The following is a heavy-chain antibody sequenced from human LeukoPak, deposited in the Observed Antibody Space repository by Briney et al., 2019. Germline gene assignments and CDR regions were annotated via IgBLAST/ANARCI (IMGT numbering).Heavy chain of an antibody. CDR3: AKDRGLGYCSSTSCYHAH. V-gene: IGHV3-23*01. CDR1: GFTFGDYA. D-gene: IGHD2-2*01. Sequence: PGGSLRLSCTASGFTFGDYAMSWVRQAPGKGLEWVSAISGSGGSTYYADSVKGRFTISRDNSKNTLYLQMNSLRAEDTAVYYCAKDRGLGYCSSTSCYHAHWGQGTLVTVSS. CDR2: ISGSGGST. J-gene: IGHJ4*02.